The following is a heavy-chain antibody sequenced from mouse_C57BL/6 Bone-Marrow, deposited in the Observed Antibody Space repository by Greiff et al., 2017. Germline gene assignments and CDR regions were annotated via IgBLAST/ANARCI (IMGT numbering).Heavy chain of an antibody. CDR2: IDPSDSYT. CDR1: GYTFTSYW. Sequence: QVQLQQPGAELVMPGASVKLSCKASGYTFTSYWMHWVKQRPGQGLEWIGEIDPSDSYTNYNQKFKGKSTLTVDKSSSTAYMQLSSLTSEDSAVYDCARSSGNYGEGAMDYWGQGTSVTVSS. CDR3: ARSSGNYGEGAMDY. J-gene: IGHJ4*01. V-gene: IGHV1-69*01. D-gene: IGHD2-1*01.